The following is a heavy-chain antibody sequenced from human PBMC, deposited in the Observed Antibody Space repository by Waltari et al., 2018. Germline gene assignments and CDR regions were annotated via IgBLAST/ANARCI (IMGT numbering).Heavy chain of an antibody. CDR3: ARHFEGYGDYEKNFDY. D-gene: IGHD4-17*01. CDR1: GYSFTSYW. CDR2: IYPGDSDT. J-gene: IGHJ4*02. V-gene: IGHV5-51*01. Sequence: EVQLVQSGAEVKKPGESLKISCKGSGYSFTSYWIGWMRQMPGKGLEWMGIIYPGDSDTSYSPSFQGQVTISADKSISTAYLQWSSLKASDTAMYYCARHFEGYGDYEKNFDYWGQGTLVTVSS.